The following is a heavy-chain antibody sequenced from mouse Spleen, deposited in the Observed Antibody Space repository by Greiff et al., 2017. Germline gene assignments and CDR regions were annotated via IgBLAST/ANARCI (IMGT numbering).Heavy chain of an antibody. V-gene: IGHV1-81*01. D-gene: IGHD3-1*01. CDR2: IYPRSGNT. CDR1: GYTFTSYG. Sequence: VQLQQSGAELARPGASVKLSCKASGYTFTSYGISWVKQRTGQGLEWIGEIYPRSGNTYYNEKFKGKATLTADKSSSTAYMELRSLTSEDSAVYFCAREGGSSGPFAYWGQGTLVTVSA. J-gene: IGHJ3*01. CDR3: AREGGSSGPFAY.